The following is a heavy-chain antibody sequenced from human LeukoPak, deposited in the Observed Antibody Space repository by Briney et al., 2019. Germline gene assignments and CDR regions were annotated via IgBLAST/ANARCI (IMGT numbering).Heavy chain of an antibody. CDR2: ISTSSHYI. Sequence: GGSLRLSCAASGFTFSSYNVNWVRQAPGKGLEWVSSISTSSHYIYYADSVKGRFTISRDNDKNSLNLQMNSLRAEATAVYYCAKTHGTTGTTEHYWGQGTLVTVFS. V-gene: IGHV3-21*04. CDR3: AKTHGTTGTTEHY. J-gene: IGHJ4*02. CDR1: GFTFSSYN. D-gene: IGHD1-1*01.